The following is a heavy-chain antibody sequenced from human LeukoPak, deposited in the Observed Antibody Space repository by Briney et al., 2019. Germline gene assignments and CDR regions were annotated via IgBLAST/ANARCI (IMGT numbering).Heavy chain of an antibody. CDR1: GFNFRYFW. CDR2: INHDGRET. V-gene: IGHV3-7*01. CDR3: AKGYIIAGRQWYLDL. D-gene: IGHD6-13*01. Sequence: GGSLRLSCLGSGFNFRYFWMSWVRQAPGKELEWVANINHDGRETYYADSVKGRFIISRDNAKDSLYLQMNSLRAEDAAVYYCAKGYIIAGRQWYLDLWGRGTLVGVSS. J-gene: IGHJ2*01.